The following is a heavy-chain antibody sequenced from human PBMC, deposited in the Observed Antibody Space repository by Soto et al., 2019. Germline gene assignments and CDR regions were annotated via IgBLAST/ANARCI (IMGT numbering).Heavy chain of an antibody. CDR3: ARPPPRTYYYDSSGPASFYFDY. CDR1: GGSISSGGYS. CDR2: IYHSGST. J-gene: IGHJ4*02. V-gene: IGHV4-30-2*01. D-gene: IGHD3-22*01. Sequence: SETLSLTCAVSGGSISSGGYSWSWIRQPPGKGLEWIGYIYHSGSTYYNPSLKSRVTISVDRSKNQFSLKLCSVTAEDTAVYYCARPPPRTYYYDSSGPASFYFDYWGQGTLVTVSS.